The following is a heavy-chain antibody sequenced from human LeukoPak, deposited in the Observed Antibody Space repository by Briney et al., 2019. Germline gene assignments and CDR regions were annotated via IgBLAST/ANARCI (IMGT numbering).Heavy chain of an antibody. D-gene: IGHD1-26*01. J-gene: IGHJ4*02. CDR2: INPNNGGT. CDR3: TRESRSYHGNGY. CDR1: GYTFTGYY. V-gene: IGHV1-2*06. Sequence: ASVKVSCKASGYTFTGYYMHWVRQAPGQGLEWMGRINPNNGGTNYAQKFQGRVTMTGDTSISTAYMELSSLRSDDTAVYYCTRESRSYHGNGYWGQGTLVTVSS.